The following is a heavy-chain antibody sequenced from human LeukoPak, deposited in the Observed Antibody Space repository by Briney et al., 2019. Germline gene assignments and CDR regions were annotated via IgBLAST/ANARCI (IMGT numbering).Heavy chain of an antibody. V-gene: IGHV4-34*01. D-gene: IGHD5-18*01. CDR3: ARGGYSYGAYYYYYGMDV. CDR2: INHSGST. CDR1: GGSFSGYY. J-gene: IGHJ6*02. Sequence: SETLSLTCAVYGGSFSGYYWSWIRQPPGKGLEWIGEINHSGSTNYNPSLKSRVTISVDTSKNQFSLKLSSVTAADTAVYYCARGGYSYGAYYYYYGMDVWGQGTTVTVSS.